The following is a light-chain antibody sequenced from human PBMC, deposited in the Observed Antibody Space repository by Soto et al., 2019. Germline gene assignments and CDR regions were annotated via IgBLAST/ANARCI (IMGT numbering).Light chain of an antibody. CDR1: NSDVGAYNY. V-gene: IGLV2-11*01. CDR3: CSYAGRYTRV. Sequence: QSALTQPRSVSGSPGQSVTISCTGTNSDVGAYNYVSWYQHHPGKAPKFLIYSVSKRPSGVPDRFSGSKSGNTASLTISGLQAEDEADYYCCSYAGRYTRVFGGGTKLTVL. CDR2: SVS. J-gene: IGLJ3*02.